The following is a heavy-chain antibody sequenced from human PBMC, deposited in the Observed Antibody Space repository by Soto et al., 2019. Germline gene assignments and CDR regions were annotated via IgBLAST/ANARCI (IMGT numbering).Heavy chain of an antibody. CDR1: GFSLSTSGVG. J-gene: IGHJ2*01. CDR2: IYWDDDK. Sequence: QITLKESGPTLLKPTQTLTLTCTFSGFSLSTSGVGVGWIRQPPGKALEWLALIYWDDDKRYSPSLKSRLTITKDTSKNQVVLTMTNMDPVDTATYYCAHSIKQQLASGYFDLWGRGTLVTVSS. V-gene: IGHV2-5*02. CDR3: AHSIKQQLASGYFDL. D-gene: IGHD6-13*01.